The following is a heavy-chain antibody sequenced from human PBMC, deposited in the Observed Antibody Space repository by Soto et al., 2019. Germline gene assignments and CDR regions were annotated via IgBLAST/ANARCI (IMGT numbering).Heavy chain of an antibody. Sequence: SETLSLTCTVSGGSISTNNYFWGWIRQPPGKGLEWIGSIYYSGSTYYNPSLKSRVIISVDTSRNQFSLKVRSVTAADTAVYYCARHYAVVLYHFDYWGLGTLVTVSS. CDR1: GGSISTNNYF. D-gene: IGHD2-15*01. J-gene: IGHJ4*02. CDR3: ARHYAVVLYHFDY. CDR2: IYYSGST. V-gene: IGHV4-39*01.